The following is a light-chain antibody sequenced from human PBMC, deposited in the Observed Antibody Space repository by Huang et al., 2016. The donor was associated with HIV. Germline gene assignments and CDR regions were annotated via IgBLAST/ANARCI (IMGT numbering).Light chain of an antibody. CDR1: QNVLYNTNNKNY. V-gene: IGKV4-1*01. CDR3: QQYYSSPRT. CDR2: WAS. J-gene: IGKJ3*01. Sequence: DIVMTQSPDSLAVSLGERATINCKSSQNVLYNTNNKNYLAWYQQKPGQPPKLLIYWASTLESGVPDRFSGSGSVTDFTLTISSLQAEDVAVYYCQQYYSSPRTFGPGTKVDIK.